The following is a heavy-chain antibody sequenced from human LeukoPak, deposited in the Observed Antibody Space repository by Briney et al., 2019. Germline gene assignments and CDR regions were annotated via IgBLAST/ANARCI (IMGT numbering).Heavy chain of an antibody. V-gene: IGHV1-2*02. Sequence: GASVKVPCKASGYTFTGYYMHWVRQAPGQGLEWMGWINPNSGGTNYAQKFQGRVTMTRDTSISTAYMELSRLRSDDTAVYYCARARPVVPAALDYWGQGTLVTVSS. CDR1: GYTFTGYY. CDR2: INPNSGGT. J-gene: IGHJ4*02. D-gene: IGHD2-2*01. CDR3: ARARPVVPAALDY.